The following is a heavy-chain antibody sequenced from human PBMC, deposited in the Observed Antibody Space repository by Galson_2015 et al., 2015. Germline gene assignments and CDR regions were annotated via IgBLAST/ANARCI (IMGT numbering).Heavy chain of an antibody. Sequence: SLRLSCAASGFTFSSYGMHWVRQAPGKGLEWVAVISYDGSNKYYADSVKGRFTISRDNSKNTLYLQMNSLRAEDTAVYYCARDPLGYPYYFDYWGQGTLVTVSS. J-gene: IGHJ4*02. CDR2: ISYDGSNK. V-gene: IGHV3-30*03. CDR3: ARDPLGYPYYFDY. CDR1: GFTFSSYG. D-gene: IGHD5-18*01.